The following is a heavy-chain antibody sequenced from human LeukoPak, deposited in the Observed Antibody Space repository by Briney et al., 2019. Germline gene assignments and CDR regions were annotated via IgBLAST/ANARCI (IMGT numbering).Heavy chain of an antibody. D-gene: IGHD5-12*01. CDR1: GFTFSSYA. J-gene: IGHJ4*02. CDR3: AKDQTGVAYYFDY. CDR2: ISGSGGST. V-gene: IGHV3-23*01. Sequence: PGGPLRLSCAASGFTFSSYAMSWVRQAPGKGLEWVSGISGSGGSTYYADSVKGRFTNSRDNSKNTLYLQMNSLRAEDTAVYYCAKDQTGVAYYFDYWGQGTLVTVSS.